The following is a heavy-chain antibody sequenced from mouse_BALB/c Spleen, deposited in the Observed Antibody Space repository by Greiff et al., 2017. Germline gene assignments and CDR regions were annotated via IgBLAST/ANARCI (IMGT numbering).Heavy chain of an antibody. CDR1: GYTFTSYV. D-gene: IGHD4-1*01. Sequence: VQLQQSGAELVKPGASVKMSCKASGYTFTSYVMHWVKQKPGQGLEWIGYINPYNDGTKYNEKFKGKATLTSDKSSSTAYMELSSLTSEDSAVYYCARSDNWDWFAYWGQGTLVTVSA. CDR2: INPYNDGT. V-gene: IGHV1-14*01. J-gene: IGHJ3*01. CDR3: ARSDNWDWFAY.